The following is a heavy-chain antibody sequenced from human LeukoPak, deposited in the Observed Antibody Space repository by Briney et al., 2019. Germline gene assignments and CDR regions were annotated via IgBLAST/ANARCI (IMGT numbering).Heavy chain of an antibody. J-gene: IGHJ6*02. CDR2: INPNSGGT. D-gene: IGHD2-2*01. V-gene: IGHV1-2*02. CDR1: GYTFTGYY. CDR3: ARNPRYCSSTSCLLGMDV. Sequence: ASVKVSCKASGYTFTGYYMHWVRQAPGQGLEWMGWINPNSGGTNYAQKFQGRVTMTRDTSISTAYMELSRLRSDDTAVYYCARNPRYCSSTSCLLGMDVWSQGTTVTVSS.